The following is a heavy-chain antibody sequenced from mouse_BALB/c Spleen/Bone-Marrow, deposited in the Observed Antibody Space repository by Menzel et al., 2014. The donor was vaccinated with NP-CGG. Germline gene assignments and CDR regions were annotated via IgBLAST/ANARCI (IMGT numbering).Heavy chain of an antibody. Sequence: QVQLQQSGAELVKPGASVKLSCKASGYTFTSYYLYWVKQRPGQGLEWIGEINPGNGGTNFNERFKSKASLTVDKSSSTAYMQLNSLTSEDSAVYYCTRRSLLSDYYSMDYWGQGTSVTASS. CDR3: TRRSLLSDYYSMDY. V-gene: IGHV1S81*02. CDR2: INPGNGGT. D-gene: IGHD2-10*01. CDR1: GYTFTSYY. J-gene: IGHJ4*01.